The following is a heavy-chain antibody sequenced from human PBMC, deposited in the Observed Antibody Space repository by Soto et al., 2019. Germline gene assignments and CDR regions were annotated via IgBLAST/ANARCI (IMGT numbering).Heavy chain of an antibody. J-gene: IGHJ4*02. D-gene: IGHD3-10*01. V-gene: IGHV3-33*01. CDR2: IWYDGSNK. Sequence: QVQLVESGGGVVQPGRSLRLSCAASGFTFSSYGMHWVRPAPGKGLEWVAVIWYDGSNKYYADSVKGRFTISRDNSKNTLYLQMNSLRAEDTAVYYCARGVKLLDYWGQGTLVTVSS. CDR3: ARGVKLLDY. CDR1: GFTFSSYG.